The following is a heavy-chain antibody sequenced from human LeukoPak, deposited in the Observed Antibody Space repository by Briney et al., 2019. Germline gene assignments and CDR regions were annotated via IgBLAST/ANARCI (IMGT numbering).Heavy chain of an antibody. J-gene: IGHJ4*02. CDR3: ARDRRMYYVSSGSFDY. Sequence: ASETLSCKASGYTYTSYYMHWVRQAPAQGLEWMGIINPSGGSTSYAQKFQGRVTMTRDTSTSTVYMEPSSLRSEDTAVYYCARDRRMYYVSSGSFDYWGQGTLVTVSS. V-gene: IGHV1-46*01. CDR2: INPSGGST. D-gene: IGHD3-22*01. CDR1: GYTYTSYY.